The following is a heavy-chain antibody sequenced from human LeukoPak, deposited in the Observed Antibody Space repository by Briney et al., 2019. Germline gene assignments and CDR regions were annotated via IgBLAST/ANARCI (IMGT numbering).Heavy chain of an antibody. J-gene: IGHJ4*02. CDR1: GFTFSSYA. D-gene: IGHD4-17*01. V-gene: IGHV3-23*01. CDR2: ISDSGGST. CDR3: AKVVGDYGFDY. Sequence: LSGGSLRLSCAASGFTFSSYAMSWVRQAPGKGLEWVSVISDSGGSTYYADSVKGRFTISRDNSKNTLYLQMNSLRAEDTAVYYCAKVVGDYGFDYWGQGTLVTVSS.